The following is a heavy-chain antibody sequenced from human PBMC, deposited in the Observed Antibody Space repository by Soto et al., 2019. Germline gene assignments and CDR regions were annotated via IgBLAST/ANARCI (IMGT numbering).Heavy chain of an antibody. V-gene: IGHV1-18*01. J-gene: IGHJ4*02. Sequence: GASVKVSCKASGYTFTSNVLSWVQHAPGQGLEWMGWIGAYDGNTNYAQKLQGRVTMTTDTSTSTAYMELRSLRSDDTAVYYCARVYSSSWYGDLDYWGQGTLVTVSS. D-gene: IGHD6-13*01. CDR3: ARVYSSSWYGDLDY. CDR2: IGAYDGNT. CDR1: GYTFTSNV.